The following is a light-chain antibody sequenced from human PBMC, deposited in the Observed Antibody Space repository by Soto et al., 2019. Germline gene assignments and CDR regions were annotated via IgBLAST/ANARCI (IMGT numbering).Light chain of an antibody. CDR2: GAS. V-gene: IGKV3-15*01. Sequence: EIVLTQSPGTLSLSTGERATLSCRASQSVSSSYLAWYQQQPGQAPRLLIYGASTRATGIPARFSGSGSGTDFTLTISSLQSEDFAVYYCQQYSNWPPWTFGQGTKMDIK. CDR1: QSVSSSY. CDR3: QQYSNWPPWT. J-gene: IGKJ1*01.